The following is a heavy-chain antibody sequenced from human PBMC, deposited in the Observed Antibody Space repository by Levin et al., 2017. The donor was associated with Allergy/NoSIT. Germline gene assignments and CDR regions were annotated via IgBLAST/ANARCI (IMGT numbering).Heavy chain of an antibody. CDR2: IKQDGTKK. CDR3: ARGQSTQLN. V-gene: IGHV3-7*04. J-gene: IGHJ4*02. D-gene: IGHD5/OR15-5a*01. Sequence: PTGGSLRLSCAASGFSFGSYWMSWVRQAPGKGLEWLANIKQDGTKKTYVDSVKGRFTISRDNAKNSLSLQMSSLRAEDTAVYYCARGQSTQLNWGQGTLVIVSS. CDR1: GFSFGSYW.